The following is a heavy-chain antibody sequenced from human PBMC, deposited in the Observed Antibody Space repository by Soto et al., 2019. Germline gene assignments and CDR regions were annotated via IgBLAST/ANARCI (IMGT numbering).Heavy chain of an antibody. V-gene: IGHV1-18*01. CDR2: ISAYNGNT. J-gene: IGHJ6*02. Sequence: GASVKVSCKASGYTFTSYGISWVRQAPGQGLEWMGWISAYNGNTNYAQKLRGRVTMTTDTSTSTAYMELRSLRSDDTAVYYCAREDGGTYYYYYGMDVWGQGTTVTVSS. D-gene: IGHD1-1*01. CDR1: GYTFTSYG. CDR3: AREDGGTYYYYYGMDV.